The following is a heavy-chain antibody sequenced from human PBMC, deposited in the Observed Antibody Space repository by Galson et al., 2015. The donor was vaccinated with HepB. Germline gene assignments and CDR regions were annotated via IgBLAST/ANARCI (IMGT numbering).Heavy chain of an antibody. CDR3: VREVVVQKLLYSDL. V-gene: IGHV3-7*01. CDR1: GFSFDTYW. CDR2: IKEDGIEK. Sequence: SLRLSCAASGFSFDTYWMTWVRQAPGKGLEWVANIKEDGIEKYYVDSVKGRFTISRDNAKNSLYLQMNSLRAEDTAVYSCVREVVVQKLLYSDLWGRGTLVTVSS. J-gene: IGHJ2*01. D-gene: IGHD3-22*01.